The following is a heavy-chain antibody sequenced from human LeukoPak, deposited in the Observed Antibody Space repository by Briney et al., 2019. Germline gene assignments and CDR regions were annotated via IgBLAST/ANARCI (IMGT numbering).Heavy chain of an antibody. V-gene: IGHV1-8*01. CDR2: MNPNSGNT. D-gene: IGHD3-10*01. Sequence: ASVKVSCKASGYSFNSYDINWVRQATGQGLEWMGWMNPNSGNTVYAQKFQGRVTMTRNTSISTAYMELSSLRSEDTAVYYCARALSLWFGELRHYYFDSWGQGTLVTVSS. CDR3: ARALSLWFGELRHYYFDS. J-gene: IGHJ4*02. CDR1: GYSFNSYD.